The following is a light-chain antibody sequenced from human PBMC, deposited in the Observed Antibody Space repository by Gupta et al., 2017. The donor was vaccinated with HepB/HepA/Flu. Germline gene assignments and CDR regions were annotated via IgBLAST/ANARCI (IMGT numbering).Light chain of an antibody. CDR3: QQRSSWPFT. CDR2: DTS. V-gene: IGKV3-11*01. Sequence: EIVLTQSPSTLCSSTGERATLSCRASQSVSSYLAWYQQKPGQAPRLLIFDTSNRAAGIPARFSGSGSGTDFTLTISSLEPEDFAVYYCQQRSSWPFTFGGGTKVEIK. CDR1: QSVSSY. J-gene: IGKJ4*01.